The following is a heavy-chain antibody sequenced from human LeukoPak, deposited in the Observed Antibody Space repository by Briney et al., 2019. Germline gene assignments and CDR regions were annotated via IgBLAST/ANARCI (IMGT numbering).Heavy chain of an antibody. J-gene: IGHJ4*02. CDR3: AREGYEGNSENFDY. CDR1: DYSFRRDNY. V-gene: IGHV4-38-2*02. CDR2: IFIGGSS. D-gene: IGHD4-23*01. Sequence: PSESLCLSCAVSDYSFRRDNYCCFIRPPGGGREGWIGSIFIGGSSYYNPFLHSRGTISVDQPKNQFPLKVRSVTATDTAVYYCAREGYEGNSENFDYWGQGTLITVSS.